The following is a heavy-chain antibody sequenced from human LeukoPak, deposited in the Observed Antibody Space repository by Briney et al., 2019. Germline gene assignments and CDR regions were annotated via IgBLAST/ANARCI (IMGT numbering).Heavy chain of an antibody. V-gene: IGHV3-30-3*01. CDR1: GFTFSSYA. CDR2: ISYDGSNK. CDR3: ARDDSSYFDY. Sequence: GRSLRLSCAASGFTFSSYAMHWVRQAPGKGLEWVAVISYDGSNKYYADSVKGRFTISRDNSKNTLYLQMNSLRAEDTAVYYCARDDSSYFDYWGQGTLVTVSS. J-gene: IGHJ4*02. D-gene: IGHD2-21*01.